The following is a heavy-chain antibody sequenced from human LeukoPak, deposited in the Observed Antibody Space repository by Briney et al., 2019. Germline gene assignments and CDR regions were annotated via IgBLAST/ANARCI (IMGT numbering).Heavy chain of an antibody. CDR2: INPNSGGT. J-gene: IGHJ4*02. CDR3: ARVRGDYGGQHVDY. Sequence: ASVKVSCKASGYTFTGYYMHWVRQAPGQGLEWMGWINPNSGGTNYAQKFQGRVTMTRDTSISTAYMELSRLRSDDTAVYYCARVRGDYGGQHVDYWGQGTLVTVSS. CDR1: GYTFTGYY. D-gene: IGHD4-17*01. V-gene: IGHV1-2*02.